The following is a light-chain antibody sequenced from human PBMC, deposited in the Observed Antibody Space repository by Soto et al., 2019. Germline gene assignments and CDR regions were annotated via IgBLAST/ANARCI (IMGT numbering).Light chain of an antibody. J-gene: IGLJ3*02. CDR3: QTWGTGLWV. CDR2: LNSDGSH. Sequence: QAVLTQSPSASASLGASVKLTSTLSSGHSTYAIAWHQQQPEKGPRYLMKLNSDGSHSKGDGIPDRFSGSSSGAERYLTISSLQSEDEADYYCQTWGTGLWVFGGGTKLTVL. V-gene: IGLV4-69*01. CDR1: SGHSTYA.